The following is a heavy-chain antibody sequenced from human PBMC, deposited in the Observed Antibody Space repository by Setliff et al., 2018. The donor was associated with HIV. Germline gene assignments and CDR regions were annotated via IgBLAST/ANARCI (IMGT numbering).Heavy chain of an antibody. J-gene: IGHJ4*02. CDR3: ARGFYGDYYFDY. Sequence: GESLRISCKGSGYSFTSYWISWVRQMPGKGLEWMGRIDPSNSNTNYSPSFQGHVTISADKSISTAYLQWSSLKASDTAMYYCARGFYGDYYFDYWGQGTLVTVSS. CDR2: IDPSNSNT. V-gene: IGHV5-10-1*01. D-gene: IGHD4-17*01. CDR1: GYSFTSYW.